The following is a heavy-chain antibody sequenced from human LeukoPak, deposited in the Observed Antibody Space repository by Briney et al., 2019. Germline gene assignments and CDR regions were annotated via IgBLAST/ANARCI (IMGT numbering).Heavy chain of an antibody. V-gene: IGHV4-34*01. D-gene: IGHD3-9*01. Sequence: SETLSLTCAVYGRSFSGYYWSWIRQPPGKGLEWIGEINHSGSTNYNPSLKSRVTISVDTSKNQFSLKLSSVTAADTAVYYCARENPGYSSPYFDYWGQGTLVTVSS. J-gene: IGHJ4*02. CDR3: ARENPGYSSPYFDY. CDR2: INHSGST. CDR1: GRSFSGYY.